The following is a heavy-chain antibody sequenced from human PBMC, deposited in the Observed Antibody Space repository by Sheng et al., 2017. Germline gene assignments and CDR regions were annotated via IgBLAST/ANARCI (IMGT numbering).Heavy chain of an antibody. Sequence: QVQLQQWGAGLLKPSETLSLTCAVYGGSFSGYYWSWIRQPPGKGLEWIGEINHSGSTNYNPSLKSRVTISVDTSKNQFSLKLSSVTAADTAVYYCERGCRNYDFWSGYHIPLYFDYWGQGTLVTVSS. V-gene: IGHV4-34*01. D-gene: IGHD3-3*01. J-gene: IGHJ4*02. CDR1: GGSFSGYY. CDR2: INHSGST. CDR3: ERGCRNYDFWSGYHIPLYFDY.